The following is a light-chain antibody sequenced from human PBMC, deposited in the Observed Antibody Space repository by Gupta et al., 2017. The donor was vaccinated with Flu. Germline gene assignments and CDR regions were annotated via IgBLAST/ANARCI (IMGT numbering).Light chain of an antibody. Sequence: EILLTKSPLSLPVTPGEPASISCRSSRSLLHSNGYNYVDWYLQKPGQPPQLLIYMGSNRAPGVPDRFSGSGSGTDFTLQSSRVEAEEVGVYYCMQAVHTPPDRTFGGGTKVEIK. CDR2: MGS. CDR1: RSLLHSNGYNY. V-gene: IGKV2-28*01. CDR3: MQAVHTPPDRT. J-gene: IGKJ4*01.